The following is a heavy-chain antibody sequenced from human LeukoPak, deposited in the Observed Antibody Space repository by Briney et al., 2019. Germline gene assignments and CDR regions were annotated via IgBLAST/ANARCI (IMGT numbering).Heavy chain of an antibody. Sequence: PSETLSLTCTVSGGSISSGDYYWSWIRQPPGKGLEWIGYIYYSGSTNYNPSLKSRVTISVDTSKNQFSLKLSSVTAADTAVYYCARSRRGITFGGVLDYWGQGTLVTVSS. CDR2: IYYSGST. D-gene: IGHD3-16*01. J-gene: IGHJ4*02. CDR1: GGSISSGDYY. V-gene: IGHV4-61*08. CDR3: ARSRRGITFGGVLDY.